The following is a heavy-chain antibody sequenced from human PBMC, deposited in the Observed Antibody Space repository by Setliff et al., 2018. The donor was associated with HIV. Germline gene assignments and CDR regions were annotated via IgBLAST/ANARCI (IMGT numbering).Heavy chain of an antibody. CDR3: ARARLQGIVTAVGPRDNCLDP. J-gene: IGHJ5*02. D-gene: IGHD1-26*01. V-gene: IGHV1-18*01. Sequence: ASVKVSCKASGYSFINYGISWVRQAPGQGLEWMGWISAYNGNTDYAPRLLGRVTMTTDTSTSTAYMELRSLSSDDTAVYYCARARLQGIVTAVGPRDNCLDPWGQGTRVNVSS. CDR2: ISAYNGNT. CDR1: GYSFINYG.